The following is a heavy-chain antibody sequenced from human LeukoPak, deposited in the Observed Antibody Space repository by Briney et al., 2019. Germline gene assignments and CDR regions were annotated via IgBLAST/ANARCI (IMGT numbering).Heavy chain of an antibody. CDR3: ARTTTYGYYYYYYMDV. J-gene: IGHJ6*03. Sequence: SETLSLTCAVYGGSFSGYYWSWIRQPPGKGLEWIGEIYHSGSTNYNPSLKSRVTISVDKSKNQFSLKLSSVTAADTAVYYCARTTTYGYYYYYYMDVWGKGTTVTVSS. D-gene: IGHD3-16*01. CDR1: GGSFSGYY. V-gene: IGHV4-34*01. CDR2: IYHSGST.